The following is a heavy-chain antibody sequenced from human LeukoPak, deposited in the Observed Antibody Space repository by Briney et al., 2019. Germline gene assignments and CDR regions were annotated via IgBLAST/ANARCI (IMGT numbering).Heavy chain of an antibody. CDR1: GFTFSSHT. V-gene: IGHV3-21*01. CDR3: ARLRDYGDFQNAFDI. Sequence: PGGSLRLSCAASGFTFSSHTVTWVRQAPGRGLEWVSSISSSSSFIHYADSVRGRFTISRDNAKKSLYLQMNSLRADDTAVYYCARLRDYGDFQNAFDIWGQGTTVTVSS. CDR2: ISSSSSFI. D-gene: IGHD4-17*01. J-gene: IGHJ3*02.